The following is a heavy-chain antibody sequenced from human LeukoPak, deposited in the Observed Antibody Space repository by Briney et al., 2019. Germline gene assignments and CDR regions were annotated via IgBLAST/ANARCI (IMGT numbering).Heavy chain of an antibody. V-gene: IGHV1-2*02. D-gene: IGHD3-10*01. CDR2: IYPYTGAT. J-gene: IGHJ4*02. CDR3: ARDGPAQMVDFDY. CDR1: GYTFSGTGWY. Sequence: DSVKVPCKASGYTFSGTGWYLYWLRQAPGQGLECMGWIYPYTGATHYAQKFQGRVAMTRDTSISTAYMELSRLRPDDTAVYYCARDGPAQMVDFDYWGQGTLVTVSS.